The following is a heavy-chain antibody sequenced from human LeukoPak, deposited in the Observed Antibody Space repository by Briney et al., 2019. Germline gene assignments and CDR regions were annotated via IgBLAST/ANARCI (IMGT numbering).Heavy chain of an antibody. Sequence: PGGSLRLSCVASGFTFNNYAMYWVRQAPGKGLEWVSGIFGSGGSAHYADSVKGRFTISRDNSKNTVYLQINSLRVEDTAVYYCGKTTTGYSSGRYPGWPVDYWGQGSLVIVSS. J-gene: IGHJ4*02. D-gene: IGHD6-19*01. CDR1: GFTFNNYA. V-gene: IGHV3-23*01. CDR3: GKTTTGYSSGRYPGWPVDY. CDR2: IFGSGGSA.